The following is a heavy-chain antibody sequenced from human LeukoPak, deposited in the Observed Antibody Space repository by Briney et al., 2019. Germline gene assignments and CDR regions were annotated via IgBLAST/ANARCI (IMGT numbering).Heavy chain of an antibody. CDR3: ARDLPRGPANY. D-gene: IGHD2-2*01. J-gene: IGHJ4*02. V-gene: IGHV1-46*01. Sequence: GESLKISCKASGYTFTNYYLHWVRQGPGQGLEWMGIINPNDGSTSYGQKFQGRVTMTRDTSTSTVYMDVSSLRSEDTAVYYCARDLPRGPANYWGQGTLVTVSS. CDR1: GYTFTNYY. CDR2: INPNDGST.